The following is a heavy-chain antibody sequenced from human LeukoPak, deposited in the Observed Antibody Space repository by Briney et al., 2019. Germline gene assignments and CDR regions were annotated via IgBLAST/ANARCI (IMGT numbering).Heavy chain of an antibody. CDR1: GYSFTSYR. CDR2: IYPGDSDT. V-gene: IGHV5-51*01. CDR3: ARAYYDILTGYYRAFDY. Sequence: GESLKISCKGSGYSFTSYRIGWVRQMPGKGLEWMGIIYPGDSDTRYSPSFQGQVTISADKSISTAYLQWSSLKASDTAMYYCARAYYDILTGYYRAFDYWGQGTLVTVSS. J-gene: IGHJ4*02. D-gene: IGHD3-9*01.